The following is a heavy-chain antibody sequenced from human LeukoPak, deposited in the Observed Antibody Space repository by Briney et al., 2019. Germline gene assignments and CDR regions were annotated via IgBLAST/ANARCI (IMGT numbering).Heavy chain of an antibody. V-gene: IGHV4-4*07. Sequence: PSETLSLTCTVSGGSISSYYWSWIRQPAGKGLEWIGRIYTSGSTNYNPSLKSQVTMSVDTSKNQFSLKLSSVTAADTAVYYCARFIAVAGINWYFDLWGRGTLVTVSS. D-gene: IGHD6-19*01. CDR3: ARFIAVAGINWYFDL. J-gene: IGHJ2*01. CDR2: IYTSGST. CDR1: GGSISSYY.